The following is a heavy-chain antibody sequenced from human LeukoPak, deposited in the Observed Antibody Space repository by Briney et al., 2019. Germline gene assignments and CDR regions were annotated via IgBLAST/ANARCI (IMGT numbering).Heavy chain of an antibody. Sequence: GGSLSLSCAVSGFTFSDHFLDWVRQAPGKGLEWVGRSRYKAKSYTTEYAASVKGRFTISRDDSKNSLYLQMDSLKTEDTAVYYCVRVGFVAGSDYLDSWGQGTLVTVSS. CDR1: GFTFSDHF. D-gene: IGHD6-19*01. CDR3: VRVGFVAGSDYLDS. J-gene: IGHJ4*02. CDR2: SRYKAKSYTT. V-gene: IGHV3-72*01.